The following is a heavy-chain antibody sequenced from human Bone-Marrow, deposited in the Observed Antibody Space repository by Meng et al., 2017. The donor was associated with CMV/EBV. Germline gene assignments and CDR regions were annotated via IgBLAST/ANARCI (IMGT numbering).Heavy chain of an antibody. CDR2: IYPGDSDT. J-gene: IGHJ6*01. D-gene: IGHD3-10*01. CDR3: ARSEFSTGDYYYGMDV. Sequence: GESLKISCKGSGYSFTSYWIGWVRQMPGKGLEWMGIIYPGDSDTRYSPSFQGQVTISADKSISTAYLQWSSLKASDTAMYYCARSEFSTGDYYYGMDVWGQGTTVTVYS. V-gene: IGHV5-51*01. CDR1: GYSFTSYW.